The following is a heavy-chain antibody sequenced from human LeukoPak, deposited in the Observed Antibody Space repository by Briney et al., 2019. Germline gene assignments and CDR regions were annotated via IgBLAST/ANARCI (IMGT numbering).Heavy chain of an antibody. CDR3: ARNHLATGVFDY. V-gene: IGHV4-30-2*01. CDR2: IYFSEST. J-gene: IGHJ4*02. D-gene: IGHD5-12*01. Sequence: SETLSLTCGVSGGSISGPGYAWSWIRQPPGKGLEWIGYIYFSESTYYSPSLKSRVGISLDRFKNQFSLKLTSVAAADTAVYFCARNHLATGVFDYWGQGALVTVSS. CDR1: GGSISGPGYA.